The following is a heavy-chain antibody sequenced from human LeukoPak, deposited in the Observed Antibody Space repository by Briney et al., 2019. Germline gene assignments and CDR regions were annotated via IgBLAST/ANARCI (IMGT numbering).Heavy chain of an antibody. Sequence: ASVKVSCKASGYTFTSYAMHWVRQAPGQRLEWMGWINAGNGNTKYSQEFQGRVTITRNTSISTAYMELSSLRSEDTAVYYCARGRLQGYVDYYIDVWGKGTTVTVSS. J-gene: IGHJ6*03. CDR1: GYTFTSYA. D-gene: IGHD3-16*01. CDR2: INAGNGNT. CDR3: ARGRLQGYVDYYIDV. V-gene: IGHV1-3*03.